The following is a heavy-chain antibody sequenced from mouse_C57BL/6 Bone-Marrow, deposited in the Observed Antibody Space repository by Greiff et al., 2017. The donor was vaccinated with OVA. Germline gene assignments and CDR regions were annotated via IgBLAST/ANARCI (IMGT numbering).Heavy chain of an antibody. Sequence: VQLKQSGGGLVQPGESLKLSCESNEYEFPSHDMSWVRKTPEKRLELVAAINSDGGSTYYPDTMERRFIISRDNTKKTLYLQMSSLRSEDTALYYCASIYDGYLGWFAYWGQGTLVTVSA. V-gene: IGHV5-2*01. CDR2: INSDGGST. CDR1: EYEFPSHD. CDR3: ASIYDGYLGWFAY. J-gene: IGHJ3*01. D-gene: IGHD2-3*01.